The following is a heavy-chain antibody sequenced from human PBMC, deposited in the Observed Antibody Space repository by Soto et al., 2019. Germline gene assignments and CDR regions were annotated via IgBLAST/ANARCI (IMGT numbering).Heavy chain of an antibody. CDR2: ISYDGSNK. J-gene: IGHJ4*02. CDR3: AKDRHDCSNYFDY. CDR1: GFTFSSYG. Sequence: QVQLVESGGGVVQPGRSLRLSCAASGFTFSSYGMHWVRQAPGKGLEWVAVISYDGSNKYHADSVKGRFTISRDNSKNTLYLQVNSLRAEDTAVYYCAKDRHDCSNYFDYWGQGTPVTVSS. V-gene: IGHV3-30*18. D-gene: IGHD4-4*01.